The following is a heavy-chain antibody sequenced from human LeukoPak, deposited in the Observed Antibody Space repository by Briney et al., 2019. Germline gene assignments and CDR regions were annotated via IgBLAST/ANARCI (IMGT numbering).Heavy chain of an antibody. CDR1: GFTFNTYA. CDR3: TKDGED. CDR2: ITGGGTIT. J-gene: IGHJ4*02. D-gene: IGHD2-21*01. V-gene: IGHV3-23*01. Sequence: QPGGSLRLSCAAPGFTFNTYAMTWVRQAPGKGLEWVSHITGGGTITYYSDSVKGRFTISRDNSKNTVYLQTSRLRAEDTAVYYCTKDGEDWGQGTLVTVSS.